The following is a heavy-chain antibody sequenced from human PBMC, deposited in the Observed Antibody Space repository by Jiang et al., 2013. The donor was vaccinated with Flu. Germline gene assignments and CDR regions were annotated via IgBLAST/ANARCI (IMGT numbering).Heavy chain of an antibody. CDR2: IYYSGST. V-gene: IGHV4-59*08. CDR1: GGSISSYY. D-gene: IGHD3-9*01. CDR3: ARQELRYFDWPDAFDI. J-gene: IGHJ3*02. Sequence: GPGLVKPSETLSLTCTVSGGSISSYYWSWIRQPPGKGLEWIGYIYYSGSTNYNPSLKSRVTISVDTSKNQFSLKLSSVTAADTAVYYCARQELRYFDWPDAFDIWGQGTMVTVSS.